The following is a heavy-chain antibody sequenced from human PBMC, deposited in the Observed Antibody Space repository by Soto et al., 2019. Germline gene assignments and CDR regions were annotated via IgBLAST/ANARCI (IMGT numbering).Heavy chain of an antibody. CDR2: INSDGSST. Sequence: GGALRLSCAASGFPLSSYWMYLVRPAPGKGLVWVSRINSDGSSTSYADSVKGRFTISRDNAKNTLYLEMNSLRAEDTAVYYCARGSGDSYGRAFDYWGQGTLVTVSS. V-gene: IGHV3-74*01. D-gene: IGHD5-18*01. J-gene: IGHJ4*02. CDR3: ARGSGDSYGRAFDY. CDR1: GFPLSSYW.